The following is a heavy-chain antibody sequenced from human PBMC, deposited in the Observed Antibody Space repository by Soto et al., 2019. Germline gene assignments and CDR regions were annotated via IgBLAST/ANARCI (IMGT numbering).Heavy chain of an antibody. J-gene: IGHJ5*02. V-gene: IGHV4-39*02. CDR1: GVSIHNGRSF. CDR2: VYHSGGS. D-gene: IGHD2-15*01. Sequence: PSETLSLTCAVSGVSIHNGRSFWGWIRQPPGKGLEFIGSVYHSGGSYYNPSLKGRVTISVDTSNNQISLRVNSVTAADTAVYYCGRVVEGATRHTDSDSWGQGMLVTVSS. CDR3: GRVVEGATRHTDSDS.